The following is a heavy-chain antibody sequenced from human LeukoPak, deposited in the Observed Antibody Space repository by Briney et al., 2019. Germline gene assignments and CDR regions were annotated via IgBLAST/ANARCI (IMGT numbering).Heavy chain of an antibody. CDR3: ASTPYYYDTGVQPPHY. CDR1: GYSITSGYY. Sequence: SETLSLTCTVSGYSITSGYYWGGIGRPPGKGREGIGSIYHGGSTYYNPSLKSRVTISVDTSKNQFSLHLSSVTAADTAVYYCASTPYYYDTGVQPPHYWGQGTLVTVSS. J-gene: IGHJ4*02. D-gene: IGHD3-22*01. V-gene: IGHV4-38-2*02. CDR2: IYHGGST.